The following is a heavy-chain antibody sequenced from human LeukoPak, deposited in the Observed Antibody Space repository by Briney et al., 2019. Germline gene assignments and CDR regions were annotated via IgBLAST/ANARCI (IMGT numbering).Heavy chain of an antibody. CDR1: GGSISSSNW. J-gene: IGHJ3*02. CDR3: ARDPRSGNIEIDVFDI. V-gene: IGHV4-4*02. CDR2: IYHSGST. D-gene: IGHD3-10*01. Sequence: SGTLSLTCAVSGGSISSSNWWSWVRQPPGKGLEWIGEIYHSGSTNYNPSLKSRVTISVDKSKNQFSLKLSSVTAADTAVYYCARDPRSGNIEIDVFDIWGQGTMVTVSS.